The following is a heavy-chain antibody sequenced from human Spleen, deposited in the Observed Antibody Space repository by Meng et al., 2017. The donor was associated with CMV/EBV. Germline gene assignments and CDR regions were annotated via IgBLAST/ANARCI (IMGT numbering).Heavy chain of an antibody. CDR3: TRDTGVFGVVIVWSYGMDV. CDR2: INPNSGGT. Sequence: ASVKVSCKASGYTFTGYYMHWVRQAPGQGLEWMGWINPNSGGTNYAQKFQGRVTMTRDTSISTAYMELSRLRSDDTAVYYCTRDTGVFGVVIVWSYGMDVWGQGTTVTVSS. CDR1: GYTFTGYY. D-gene: IGHD3-3*01. V-gene: IGHV1-2*02. J-gene: IGHJ6*02.